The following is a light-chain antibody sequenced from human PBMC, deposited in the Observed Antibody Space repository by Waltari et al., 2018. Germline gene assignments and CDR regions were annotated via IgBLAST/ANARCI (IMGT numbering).Light chain of an antibody. J-gene: IGKJ1*01. CDR1: QSVSSSY. V-gene: IGKV3-20*01. CDR2: GAS. CDR3: QQYGSSSST. Sequence: EIVLTQSPGTLSLSPGERATLSSRASQSVSSSYLAWYQQKPGQAPRLLIYGASSRATGIPDRFSGSGSGTDFTLTISRLEPEDFAVYYCQQYGSSSSTFGQGTKVEIK.